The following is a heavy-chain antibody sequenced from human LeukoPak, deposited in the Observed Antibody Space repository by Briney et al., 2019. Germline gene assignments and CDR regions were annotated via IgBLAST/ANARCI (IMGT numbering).Heavy chain of an antibody. CDR1: GYTFTSYG. CDR3: AATIAADTVYYGMDV. CDR2: IVVGSSNT. J-gene: IGHJ6*02. Sequence: SVKVSCKASGYTFTSYGISWVRLAPGQGLEWVGWIVVGSSNTNYAQKFQERVTITWDMSTSTAYMELSSLRSEDTAVYYCAATIAADTVYYGMDVWGQGTTVTVSS. V-gene: IGHV1-58*02. D-gene: IGHD6-13*01.